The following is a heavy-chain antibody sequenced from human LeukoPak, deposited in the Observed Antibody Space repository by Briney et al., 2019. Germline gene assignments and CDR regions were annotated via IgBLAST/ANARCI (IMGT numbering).Heavy chain of an antibody. Sequence: GGSLRLSCAASGFTFSSYAMSWVRQAPGKGLEWVSAISGSGGSTYYADSVKGRFTISRDNSKNTLYLQMNSLRAEDAAVYYCARDRVAAAGTNWFDPWGQGTLVTVSS. CDR2: ISGSGGST. CDR1: GFTFSSYA. D-gene: IGHD6-13*01. J-gene: IGHJ5*02. V-gene: IGHV3-23*01. CDR3: ARDRVAAAGTNWFDP.